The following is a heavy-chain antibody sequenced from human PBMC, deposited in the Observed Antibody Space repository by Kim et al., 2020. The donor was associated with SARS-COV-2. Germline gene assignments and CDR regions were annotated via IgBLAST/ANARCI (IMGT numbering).Heavy chain of an antibody. Sequence: GGSLRLSCAASGFTFSSYGMHWVRQAPGKGLEWVAVIWYDGSNKYYADSVKGRFTISRDNSKNTLYLQMNSLRAEDTAVYYCATQTTSHGENAFDIWGQGTMVTVSS. CDR3: ATQTTSHGENAFDI. J-gene: IGHJ3*02. V-gene: IGHV3-33*01. CDR2: IWYDGSNK. CDR1: GFTFSSYG. D-gene: IGHD4-17*01.